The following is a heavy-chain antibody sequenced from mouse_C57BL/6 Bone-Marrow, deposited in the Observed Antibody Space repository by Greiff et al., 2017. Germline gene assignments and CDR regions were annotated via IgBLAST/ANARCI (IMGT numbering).Heavy chain of an antibody. Sequence: LVESGAELARPGASVKLSCKASGYTFTSYGISWVKQRTGQGLEWIGEIYPRSGNTYYNEKFKGKATLTADKSSSTAYMELRSLTSEDSAVYFCARSGYYGPYWYFDVWGTGTTVTVSS. D-gene: IGHD1-1*01. J-gene: IGHJ1*03. CDR2: IYPRSGNT. CDR3: ARSGYYGPYWYFDV. V-gene: IGHV1-81*01. CDR1: GYTFTSYG.